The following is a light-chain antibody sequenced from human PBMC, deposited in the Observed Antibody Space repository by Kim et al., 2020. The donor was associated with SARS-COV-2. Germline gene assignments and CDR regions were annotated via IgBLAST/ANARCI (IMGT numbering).Light chain of an antibody. V-gene: IGLV3-19*01. CDR3: NSRDSNNNVL. J-gene: IGLJ2*01. CDR2: GKN. Sequence: SSELTQDPAVSVALGQTVRITCQGDSLRSYYATWDQQKPGQAPILVIYGKNNRPSGIPDRFSGSSSGNTASLTIPGTQAGDEADYYCNSRDSNNNVLFGGGTRLTVL. CDR1: SLRSYY.